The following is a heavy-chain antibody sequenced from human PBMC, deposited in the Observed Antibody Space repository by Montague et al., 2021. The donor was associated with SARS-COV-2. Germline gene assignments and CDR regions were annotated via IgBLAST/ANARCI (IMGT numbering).Heavy chain of an antibody. CDR1: GFTFSSYA. J-gene: IGHJ6*02. V-gene: IGHV3-30-3*01. CDR3: ARDRRYCSGGSCYFCRPYYYGMDV. CDR2: ISYDGSNK. D-gene: IGHD2-15*01. Sequence: SLRLSCAASGFTFSSYAMHWVRQAPGKGLEWVAVISYDGSNKYXXXSXXXRFXISRDNSKNTLYLQLNSLRAEDTAVYYCARDRRYCSGGSCYFCRPYYYGMDVWGQGTTVTVSS.